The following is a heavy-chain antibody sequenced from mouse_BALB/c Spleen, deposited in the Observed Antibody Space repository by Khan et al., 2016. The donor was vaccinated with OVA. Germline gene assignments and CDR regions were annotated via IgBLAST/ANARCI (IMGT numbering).Heavy chain of an antibody. CDR1: GYTFTTYW. J-gene: IGHJ3*01. Sequence: VQLQESGAELAKPGASVKMSCKASGYTFTTYWMHWVKQRPGQGLEWIGYINPTSGYTDYNEKFKDRAILSADKSSSTAYMQLSSLTSEDSAVYYCKLIRPAWFAYWGQGTLVTVSA. D-gene: IGHD1-1*01. CDR3: KLIRPAWFAY. V-gene: IGHV1-7*01. CDR2: INPTSGYT.